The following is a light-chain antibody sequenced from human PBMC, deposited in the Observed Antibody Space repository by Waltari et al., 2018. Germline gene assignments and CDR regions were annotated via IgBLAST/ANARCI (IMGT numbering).Light chain of an antibody. J-gene: IGLJ3*02. CDR3: ATWDDTFNGPV. CDR1: SSNIGVNS. CDR2: KND. Sequence: QSVLTQPPSVSGTPGQRVTIYCYGPSSNIGVNSLTWYHQLPGAAPKLLIYKNDHRPSGVPDRFSGSRSGTSASLAISGLQSEDEADFYCATWDDTFNGPVFGGGTKLTVL. V-gene: IGLV1-44*01.